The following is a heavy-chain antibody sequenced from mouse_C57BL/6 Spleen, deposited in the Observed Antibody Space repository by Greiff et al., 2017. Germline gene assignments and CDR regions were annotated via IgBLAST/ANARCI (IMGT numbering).Heavy chain of an antibody. J-gene: IGHJ1*03. CDR1: GYTFTDYN. D-gene: IGHD1-1*01. Sequence: VQLQQSGPELVKPGASVKIPCKASGYTFTDYNMDWVKQSHGKSLEWIGDINPNNGGTIYNQKFKGKATLTVDKSSSTAYMELSSLTSEDTADYYCARCDSSYLWYFDVWGTGTTVTVSS. V-gene: IGHV1-18*01. CDR3: ARCDSSYLWYFDV. CDR2: INPNNGGT.